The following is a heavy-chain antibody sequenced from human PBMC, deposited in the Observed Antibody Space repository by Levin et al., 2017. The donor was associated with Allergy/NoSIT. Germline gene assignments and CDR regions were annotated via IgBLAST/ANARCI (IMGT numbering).Heavy chain of an antibody. D-gene: IGHD3-10*01. CDR3: ARAGLYGSGTPHH. V-gene: IGHV3-7*01. CDR1: GFTFSSYW. Sequence: GESLKISCAASGFTFSSYWMSWVRQAPGKGLEWVANIKQDGSEKFYVDSVKGRFTLSRDNAKNLMYLQMDSPRPEDTAVYYCARAGLYGSGTPHHWGQGTLVTVSS. J-gene: IGHJ4*02. CDR2: IKQDGSEK.